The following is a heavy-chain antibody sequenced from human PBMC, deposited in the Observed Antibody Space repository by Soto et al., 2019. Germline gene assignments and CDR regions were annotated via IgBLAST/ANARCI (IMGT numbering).Heavy chain of an antibody. Sequence: PSQTLYLPTTVSGGSIRGRPAYCVWIHQPLGQGLEWVGSIYCLGNTYYNAPLGSRVVNFVDKFKNQFSLKLSSVTDADTAVYYCAGLYPYESSGYHLDYRGQGTQVTVS. V-gene: IGHV4-39*01. D-gene: IGHD3-22*01. CDR1: GGSIRGRPAY. CDR3: AGLYPYESSGYHLDY. J-gene: IGHJ4*02. CDR2: IYCLGNT.